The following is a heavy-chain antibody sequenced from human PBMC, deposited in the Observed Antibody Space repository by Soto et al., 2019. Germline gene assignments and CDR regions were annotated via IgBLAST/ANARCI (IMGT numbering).Heavy chain of an antibody. CDR3: ATNRGYDFYYFDS. CDR1: GGSISRNNHY. Sequence: ASETLSLTCTVSGGSISRNNHYWGWIRQSPGKGLEWIGSIPFSGSTNYNPSLKSRVRISMAPSMNQFSLRMTSVTAADTAVYYCATNRGYDFYYFDSWGQGALVTVSS. J-gene: IGHJ4*02. V-gene: IGHV4-39*01. CDR2: IPFSGST. D-gene: IGHD5-12*01.